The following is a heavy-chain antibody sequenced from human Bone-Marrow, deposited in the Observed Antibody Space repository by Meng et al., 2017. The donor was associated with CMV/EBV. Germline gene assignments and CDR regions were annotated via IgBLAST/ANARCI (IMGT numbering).Heavy chain of an antibody. J-gene: IGHJ6*02. CDR2: ISYDGSNK. CDR1: GFTFSSYA. Sequence: GGSLRLSCAASGFTFSSYAMHWVRQAPGKGLEWVAVISYDGSNKYYADSVKGRFTISRDTSKNTLYLQMNSLRAEDTAVYYCAKTFTSPRDYYYGMDVWGQGTTVTVSS. V-gene: IGHV3-30*18. D-gene: IGHD2-2*01. CDR3: AKTFTSPRDYYYGMDV.